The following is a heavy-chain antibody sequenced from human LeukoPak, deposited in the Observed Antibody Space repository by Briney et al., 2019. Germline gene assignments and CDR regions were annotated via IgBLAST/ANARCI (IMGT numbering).Heavy chain of an antibody. CDR3: SRENGAFSPFGY. D-gene: IGHD2-8*01. CDR1: GGSISNTNW. V-gene: IGHV4-4*02. Sequence: PWETLSLTCGVSGGSISNTNWWSWVRQPPRQGLEWIGEISLTGLTHYTPSLESRVTVSLDKSKNKLYLNLTSVTAADTAVYYCSRENGAFSPFGYWGQGTLVTVLS. J-gene: IGHJ4*02. CDR2: ISLTGLT.